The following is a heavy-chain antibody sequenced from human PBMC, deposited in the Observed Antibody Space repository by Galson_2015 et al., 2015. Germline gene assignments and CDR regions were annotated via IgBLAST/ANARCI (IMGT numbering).Heavy chain of an antibody. J-gene: IGHJ4*02. Sequence: SVKVSCKASGGSFSIYAINWVRQAPGQGLQWMGGIIPIFGTANYAQKFQGRVTITAEKSTSTAYMELSSLRSEDTAVYYCARPSQDCTSASCPYNYWGQGTLVTVSS. D-gene: IGHD2-2*01. CDR1: GGSFSIYA. V-gene: IGHV1-69*06. CDR3: ARPSQDCTSASCPYNY. CDR2: IIPIFGTA.